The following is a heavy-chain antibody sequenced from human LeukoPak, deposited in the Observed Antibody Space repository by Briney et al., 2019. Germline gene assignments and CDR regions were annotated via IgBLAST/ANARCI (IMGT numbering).Heavy chain of an antibody. D-gene: IGHD6-25*01. J-gene: IGHJ5*02. CDR1: GYTFIRYG. V-gene: IGHV1-8*01. CDR3: ARVPSGGNKFDP. Sequence: ASVKVSCKASGYTFIRYGISWVRQAPGQGLEWMGWMNPNSANTGYAQKFQGRVTMTRNTSISTAYMELSSLRSEDTAVYYCARVPSGGNKFDPWGQGTLVTVSS. CDR2: MNPNSANT.